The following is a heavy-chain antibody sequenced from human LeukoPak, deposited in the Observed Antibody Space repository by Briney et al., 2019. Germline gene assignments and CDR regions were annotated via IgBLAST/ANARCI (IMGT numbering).Heavy chain of an antibody. D-gene: IGHD3-16*02. Sequence: PGGSLRLSCAASGFTVSSNYMSWVRQAPGKGLEWVSVIYSGGSTYYADSVKGRFTISRDNSKNTLYLQMNSLRAEDTAVYYCASRIMITFGGVIVKDFDYWGQGTLVTVSS. CDR3: ASRIMITFGGVIVKDFDY. CDR2: IYSGGST. J-gene: IGHJ4*02. CDR1: GFTVSSNY. V-gene: IGHV3-66*01.